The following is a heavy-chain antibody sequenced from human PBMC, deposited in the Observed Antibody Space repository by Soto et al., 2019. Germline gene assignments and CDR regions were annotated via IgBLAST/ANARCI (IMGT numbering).Heavy chain of an antibody. CDR2: INAGNGNT. Sequence: APVKVSWKGSRYGYTSYSGRWVRHTPGQRLEWRGWINAGNGNTKYSQKFLGRVTMTRETSTSTVFMELSSLRSADTAFYYFASGGHIAVVTHSFDYWGQGTLVTVSS. J-gene: IGHJ4*02. V-gene: IGHV1-3*01. D-gene: IGHD2-21*02. CDR3: ASGGHIAVVTHSFDY. CDR1: RYGYTSYS.